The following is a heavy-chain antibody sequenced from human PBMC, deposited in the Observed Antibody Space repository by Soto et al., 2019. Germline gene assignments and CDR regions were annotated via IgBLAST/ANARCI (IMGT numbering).Heavy chain of an antibody. V-gene: IGHV1-69*19. CDR1: GGTFNTYA. J-gene: IGHJ4*02. CDR2: ISPMFGAA. Sequence: QVQLVQSGAEMKKPGSSVKVSCQSSGGTFNTYAMNWVRQAPGQGPEWMGDISPMFGAANYAPKFQGRVTITADESTVTSYMQLSSLTSEDTALYFCAREVHVHTPAFVYWGQGTLVTVSS. CDR3: AREVHVHTPAFVY. D-gene: IGHD3-16*01.